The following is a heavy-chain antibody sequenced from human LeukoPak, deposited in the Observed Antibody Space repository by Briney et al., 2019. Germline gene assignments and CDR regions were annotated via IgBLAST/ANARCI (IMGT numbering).Heavy chain of an antibody. CDR2: ISSSSSTI. CDR3: AKDTMVRGLYDY. J-gene: IGHJ4*02. Sequence: GGSLRLSCAASGFTFSSYSMNWVRQAPGKGLEWVSYISSSSSTIYYADSVKGRFTISRDNSKNTLYLQMNSLRAEDTAIYYCAKDTMVRGLYDYWGQGTLVTVSS. CDR1: GFTFSSYS. V-gene: IGHV3-48*01. D-gene: IGHD3-10*01.